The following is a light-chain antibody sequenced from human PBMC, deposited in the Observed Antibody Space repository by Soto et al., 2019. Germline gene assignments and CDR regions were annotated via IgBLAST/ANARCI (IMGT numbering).Light chain of an antibody. Sequence: EILVTQSPSTLSVSPGERATLSCRASQSVSSNLAWYQQKPGQAPRLLIYGASTRATGIPARFSGSGSGTEFTLTISSLQSEDFAVYYCQQRSNWRVTFGQGTRLEIK. CDR2: GAS. V-gene: IGKV3-15*01. CDR3: QQRSNWRVT. CDR1: QSVSSN. J-gene: IGKJ5*01.